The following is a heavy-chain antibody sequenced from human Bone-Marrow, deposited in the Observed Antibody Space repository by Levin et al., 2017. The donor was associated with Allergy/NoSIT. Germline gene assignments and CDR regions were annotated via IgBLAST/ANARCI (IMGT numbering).Heavy chain of an antibody. Sequence: SQTLSLTCAVSGYSISSGYYWGWIRQPPGKGLEWIGSIYHSGSTYYNPSLKSRVTISVDTSKNQFSLKLSSVTAADTAVYYCARDPYGGEGIPHFDYWGQGTLVTVSS. V-gene: IGHV4-38-2*02. CDR2: IYHSGST. CDR3: ARDPYGGEGIPHFDY. CDR1: GYSISSGYY. J-gene: IGHJ4*02. D-gene: IGHD4-17*01.